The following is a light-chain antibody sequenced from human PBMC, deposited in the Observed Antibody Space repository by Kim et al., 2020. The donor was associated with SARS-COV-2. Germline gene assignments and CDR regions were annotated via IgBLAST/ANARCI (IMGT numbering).Light chain of an antibody. V-gene: IGLV2-14*01. J-gene: IGLJ3*02. CDR3: TSYTSNSTWV. CDR2: DVT. Sequence: QSALTQPASVSGSPGQSITISCRGTSSDVGTYIHVSWYQQHPGKAPRLMIYDVTKRPSGVSNRFSGSKSGNTASLTISGLQADDEADYYCTSYTSNSTWVFGGGTQLTVL. CDR1: SSDVGTYIH.